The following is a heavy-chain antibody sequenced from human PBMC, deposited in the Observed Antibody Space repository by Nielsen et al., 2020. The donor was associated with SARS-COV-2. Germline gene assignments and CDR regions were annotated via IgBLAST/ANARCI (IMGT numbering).Heavy chain of an antibody. J-gene: IGHJ4*02. D-gene: IGHD3-3*01. CDR1: GFTFSSHA. CDR2: ISGNGDSI. Sequence: GESLKISCAASGFTFSSHAVTWVRQVAGKGLEWVSGISGNGDSIYYADSVKGRFTISRDNAKNSLYLQMNSLRAEDTAVYYCARILEGFSKGFDYWGQGTLVTVSS. CDR3: ARILEGFSKGFDY. V-gene: IGHV3-23*01.